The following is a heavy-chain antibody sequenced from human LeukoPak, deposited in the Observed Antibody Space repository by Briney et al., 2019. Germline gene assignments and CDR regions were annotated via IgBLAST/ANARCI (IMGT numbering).Heavy chain of an antibody. CDR3: AILYGDLDY. V-gene: IGHV4-34*01. Sequence: SETLSLTCAVYGASFSGYYWSWIRHPPGKGLEWIGEINHSGSTNYNPSLKSRVTISVDTSKNQFSLKLSSVTAADTAVYYCAILYGDLDYWGQGTLVTVSS. D-gene: IGHD4-17*01. J-gene: IGHJ4*02. CDR1: GASFSGYY. CDR2: INHSGST.